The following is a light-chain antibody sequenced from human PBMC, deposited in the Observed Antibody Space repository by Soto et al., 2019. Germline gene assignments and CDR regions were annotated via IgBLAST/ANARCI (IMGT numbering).Light chain of an antibody. J-gene: IGLJ1*01. V-gene: IGLV2-14*01. CDR3: SSYTTGSTYV. CDR2: EVN. CDR1: SSDVGVYDF. Sequence: QSVLTQPASVSGSPGQSITISCTGTSSDVGVYDFVSWYQQHPGKVPKYLIYEVNNRPSGVSNRFSGSKSGNTASLTISGLQAEDEAEYYCSSYTTGSTYVFGTGTKLTVL.